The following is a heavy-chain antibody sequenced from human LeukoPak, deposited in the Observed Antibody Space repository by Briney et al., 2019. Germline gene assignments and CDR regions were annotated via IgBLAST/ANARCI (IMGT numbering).Heavy chain of an antibody. CDR1: GFTFSDYS. D-gene: IGHD4-17*01. J-gene: IGHJ4*02. Sequence: GGSLRLSCAASGFTFSDYSMNWVRQAPGKGLEWVSSISSSSSYIFYADSVRGRFSISRDNAKNSLYLQMNSLRGEDTAVYYCARSYGDYTPIDYWGQGTLVTVSS. CDR3: ARSYGDYTPIDY. V-gene: IGHV3-21*01. CDR2: ISSSSSYI.